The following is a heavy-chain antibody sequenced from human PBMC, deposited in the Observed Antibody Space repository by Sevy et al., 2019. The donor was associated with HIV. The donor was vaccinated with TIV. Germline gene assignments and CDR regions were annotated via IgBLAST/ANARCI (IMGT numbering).Heavy chain of an antibody. CDR2: IYYSGST. D-gene: IGHD3-22*01. J-gene: IGHJ3*02. Sequence: TLSLTCTVSGGSISSGDYYWSWIRQPPGKGLEWIGYIYYSGSTYYNPSLKSRVTISVDTSKNQFSLKLSSVTAADTAVYYCARAGYYDSSGYYSTEAGLAFDIWGQGTMVTVSS. CDR1: GGSISSGDYY. CDR3: ARAGYYDSSGYYSTEAGLAFDI. V-gene: IGHV4-30-4*01.